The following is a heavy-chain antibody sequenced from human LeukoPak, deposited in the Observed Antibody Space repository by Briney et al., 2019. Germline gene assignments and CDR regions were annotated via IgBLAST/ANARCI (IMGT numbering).Heavy chain of an antibody. CDR1: GFTFSSYS. Sequence: PGGSLRLSCAASGFTFSSYSMNWVRQAPGKGLEWVSSISSSSSYIYYADSVKGRFTISRDNAKNSLYLQMNSLRAEDTAVYYCERATQYYDSSGRIDYWGQGTLVTVSS. CDR2: ISSSSSYI. V-gene: IGHV3-21*01. CDR3: ERATQYYDSSGRIDY. D-gene: IGHD3-22*01. J-gene: IGHJ4*02.